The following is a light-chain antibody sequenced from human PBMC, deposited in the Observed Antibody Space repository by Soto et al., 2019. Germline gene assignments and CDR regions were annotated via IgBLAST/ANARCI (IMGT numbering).Light chain of an antibody. CDR3: SARDDILSGVV. Sequence: QSVLTQPPSASGTPGQRVTISCSGSSSNIGSNHVYLYQQFPGMAPKLLMYRSDQRPTGVSDRFSGSKSGTSASLAISGLRSDDEADYYCSARDDILSGVVFGGGTKLTVL. CDR1: SSNIGSNH. V-gene: IGLV1-47*01. CDR2: RSD. J-gene: IGLJ2*01.